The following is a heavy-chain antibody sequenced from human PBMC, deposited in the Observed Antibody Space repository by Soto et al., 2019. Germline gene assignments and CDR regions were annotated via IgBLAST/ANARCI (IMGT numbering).Heavy chain of an antibody. D-gene: IGHD3-3*01. CDR2: IDAVDSKT. Sequence: EVRLVQSGAEVKKPGDSLRISCKGSGYSFNDYWITWVRQMPGKGLEWMGRIDAVDSKTNYSPSFQGHVTISVDRSINTAYLQWSSLKASDSAMYYCASGPTIFGVVLEYWGQGTLVSVSS. CDR3: ASGPTIFGVVLEY. CDR1: GYSFNDYW. V-gene: IGHV5-10-1*03. J-gene: IGHJ4*02.